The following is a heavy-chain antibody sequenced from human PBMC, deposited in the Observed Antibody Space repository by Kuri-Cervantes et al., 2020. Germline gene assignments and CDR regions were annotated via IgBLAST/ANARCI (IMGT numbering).Heavy chain of an antibody. CDR1: GGSISSSTYY. CDR2: IYYSGST. CDR3: ARLVYSYGNNWFDP. D-gene: IGHD5-18*01. J-gene: IGHJ5*02. Sequence: SETLSLTCTVSGGSISSSTYYWGWIRQPPGKGLEWIGTIYYSGSTNYNPSLKSRVTISVDTSKNQFSLKLSSVTAADTAVYYCARLVYSYGNNWFDPWGQGTLVTVSS. V-gene: IGHV4-39*07.